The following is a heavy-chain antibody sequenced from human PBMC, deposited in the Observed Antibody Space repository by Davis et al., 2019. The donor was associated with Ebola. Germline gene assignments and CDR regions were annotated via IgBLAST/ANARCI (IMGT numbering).Heavy chain of an antibody. CDR3: ARDLYDYIWGSYRLSFDY. J-gene: IGHJ4*02. CDR2: IWYDGSRK. CDR1: GFNFRSYG. D-gene: IGHD3-16*02. Sequence: GGSLRLSCAASGFNFRSYGMHWVRQAPDKGLEWVAVIWYDGSRKYYGDSVKGRFTISRDNAKNSLYLQMNSLRDEDTAVYYCARDLYDYIWGSYRLSFDYWGQGTLVTVSS. V-gene: IGHV3-33*01.